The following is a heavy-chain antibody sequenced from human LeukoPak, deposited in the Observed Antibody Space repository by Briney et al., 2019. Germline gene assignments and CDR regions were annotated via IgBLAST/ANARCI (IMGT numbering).Heavy chain of an antibody. Sequence: GASVKVSCKASGGTVRNSAINWVRQAPGQGLEWVGRILPVRNATHYAQRFQGRVTITADTSTTTAYLELSSLRSEDTAVYYCAREYFYGSSGFYDGFDHWGQGTLVTVSS. CDR2: ILPVRNAT. D-gene: IGHD3-22*01. CDR3: AREYFYGSSGFYDGFDH. J-gene: IGHJ4*02. V-gene: IGHV1-69*04. CDR1: GGTVRNSA.